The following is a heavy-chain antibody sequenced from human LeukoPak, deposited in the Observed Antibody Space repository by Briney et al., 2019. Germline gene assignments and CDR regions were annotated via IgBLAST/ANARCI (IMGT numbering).Heavy chain of an antibody. CDR2: IKSKTDGGTT. CDR1: GFTFSDAW. D-gene: IGHD6-13*01. CDR3: STYRSSAASY. J-gene: IGHJ4*02. V-gene: IGHV3-15*01. Sequence: GGSLRLSRAASGFTFSDAWMCWVRQAPGKGLEWVGRIKSKTDGGTTDYAAPVKGRFTISRDGSKTTLYLQMDSLKTEDTAVYYCSTYRSSAASYWGQGTLVTVSS.